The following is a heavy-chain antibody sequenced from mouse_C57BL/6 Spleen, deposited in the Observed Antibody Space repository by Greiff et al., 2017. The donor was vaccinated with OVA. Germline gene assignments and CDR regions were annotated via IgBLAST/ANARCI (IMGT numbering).Heavy chain of an antibody. V-gene: IGHV1-53*01. CDR2: INPSNGGT. CDR1: GYTFTSYW. D-gene: IGHD1-1*01. CDR3: ARDGSSENWYFDV. J-gene: IGHJ1*03. Sequence: VQLQQSGTELVKPGASVKLSCKASGYTFTSYWMHWVKQRPGQGLEWIGNINPSNGGTNYNEKFKSKATLTVDKSSSTAYMQLSSLTSEDSAVYYCARDGSSENWYFDVWGTGTTVTVSS.